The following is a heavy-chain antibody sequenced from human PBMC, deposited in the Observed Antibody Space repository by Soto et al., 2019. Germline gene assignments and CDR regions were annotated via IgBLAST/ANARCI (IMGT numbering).Heavy chain of an antibody. Sequence: GGSLRLSCAASGFTFSSFWMHWVRQAPGKGLEWVSNIKQDGSEKYYVDSLKGRFTISRDDDKNSLYLQMNSLRAGDTALYHCATWSRGRYCSGGSCYGSAAFDIWGQGTMVTVS. CDR2: IKQDGSEK. D-gene: IGHD2-15*01. J-gene: IGHJ3*02. CDR1: GFTFSSFW. V-gene: IGHV3-7*03. CDR3: ATWSRGRYCSGGSCYGSAAFDI.